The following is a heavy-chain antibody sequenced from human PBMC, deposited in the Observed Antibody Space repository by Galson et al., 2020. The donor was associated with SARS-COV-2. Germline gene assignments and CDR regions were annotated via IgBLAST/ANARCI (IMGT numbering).Heavy chain of an antibody. CDR2: FDPEDGET. J-gene: IGHJ6*02. CDR3: ATPAPGPYYYYGMDV. CDR1: GYTLTELS. V-gene: IGHV1-24*01. Sequence: APVKVSCKVSGYTLTELSMHWVRQAPGKGLEWMGGFDPEDGETIYAQKSQGRVTMTEDTSTDTAYMELSSLRSEDTAVYYCATPAPGPYYYYGMDVWGQGTTVTVSS.